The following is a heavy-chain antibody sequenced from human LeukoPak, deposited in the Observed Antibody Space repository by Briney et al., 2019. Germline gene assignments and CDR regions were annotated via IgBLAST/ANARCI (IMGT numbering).Heavy chain of an antibody. CDR2: IYYSGST. V-gene: IGHV4-39*07. CDR3: AKVAKYYYGPETYFFFEH. D-gene: IGHD3-10*01. J-gene: IGHJ4*02. CDR1: GGSISSSSYY. Sequence: PSETLSLTCTVPGGSISSSSYYWGWIRQPPGKGLEWIGNIYYSGSTYYNPSLESRVTMSLDTSKNQFSLKLSSVTAADTAVYYCAKVAKYYYGPETYFFFEHWGQGTLVTVSS.